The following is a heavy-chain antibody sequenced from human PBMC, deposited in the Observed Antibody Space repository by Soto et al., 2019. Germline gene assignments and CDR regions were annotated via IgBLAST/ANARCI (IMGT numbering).Heavy chain of an antibody. CDR1: GGSISSGGYY. V-gene: IGHV4-31*03. J-gene: IGHJ3*02. Sequence: QVQLQESGPGLVKPSQTLSLTCTVSGGSISSGGYYWSWIRQHPGKGLEWIGYIYYSGSTYYNPSLKSRVTISVDTSKNQFSLKLSSVTAADTAVYYCARPIKSMVRGVIDAFDIWGQGTMVTVSS. CDR3: ARPIKSMVRGVIDAFDI. CDR2: IYYSGST. D-gene: IGHD3-10*01.